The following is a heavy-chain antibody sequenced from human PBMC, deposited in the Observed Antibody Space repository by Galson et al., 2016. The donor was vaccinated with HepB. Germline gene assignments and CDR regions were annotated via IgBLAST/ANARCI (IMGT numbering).Heavy chain of an antibody. V-gene: IGHV1-18*01. CDR1: GYIFTNFG. CDR2: ISASSGNT. Sequence: SVKVSCKASGYIFTNFGISWVRQAPGQGLEWIGWISASSGNTASAPNLQGRITMTTDASTTTAYLALRGLRSDDTAVYFCARAPAGYRRGHFDFWGQGTLLTVSS. CDR3: ARAPAGYRRGHFDF. J-gene: IGHJ4*02. D-gene: IGHD5-24*01.